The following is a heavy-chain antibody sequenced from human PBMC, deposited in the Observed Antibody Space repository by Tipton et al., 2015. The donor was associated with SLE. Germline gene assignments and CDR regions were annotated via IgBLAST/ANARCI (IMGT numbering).Heavy chain of an antibody. D-gene: IGHD2-15*01. Sequence: LRLSCTVSGGSISSYYWSWIRQPPGKGLEWIGHIYYSGSTNYNPSLKSRVTISVDTSKNQFSLKLSSVTAADTAVYYCARAPQGIFDYWGQGTLVTVSS. CDR3: ARAPQGIFDY. CDR1: GGSISSYY. CDR2: IYYSGST. V-gene: IGHV4-59*01. J-gene: IGHJ4*02.